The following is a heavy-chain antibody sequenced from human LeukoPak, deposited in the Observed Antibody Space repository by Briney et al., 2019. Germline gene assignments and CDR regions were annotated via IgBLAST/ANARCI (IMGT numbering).Heavy chain of an antibody. J-gene: IGHJ4*02. CDR2: ISAGSGST. Sequence: GGSLRLSCAASGFRFSDYGMSWVRQAPGKGLEWVSSISAGSGSTDYADSVKGRFTISRDDSKNTLYLQMKSLRAEDTAVYYCAKSHEPYYYDSSGYYDDYWGQGTLVTVSS. CDR3: AKSHEPYYYDSSGYYDDY. D-gene: IGHD3-22*01. CDR1: GFRFSDYG. V-gene: IGHV3-23*01.